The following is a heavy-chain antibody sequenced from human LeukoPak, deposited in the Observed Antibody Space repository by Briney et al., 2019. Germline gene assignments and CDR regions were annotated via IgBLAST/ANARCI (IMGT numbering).Heavy chain of an antibody. Sequence: ASVKVSCXASGYTFTGYYMHWVRQAPGQGLEWMGWINPNSGGTNYAQKFQGRVAMTRDTSISTAYMELSRLRSDDTAVYYCARPMATTRIGDFDYWGQGTLVTVSS. CDR1: GYTFTGYY. D-gene: IGHD5-24*01. CDR2: INPNSGGT. V-gene: IGHV1-2*02. J-gene: IGHJ4*02. CDR3: ARPMATTRIGDFDY.